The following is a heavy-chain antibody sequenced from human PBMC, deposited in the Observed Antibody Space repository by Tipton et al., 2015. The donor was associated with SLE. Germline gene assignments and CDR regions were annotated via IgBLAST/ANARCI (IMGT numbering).Heavy chain of an antibody. Sequence: QLVQSGAEVKKSGAAVKVSCKASGYTFPNYGISWVRQAPGQGLEWMGWITPYGGDTNRPRTYYAQSFQGRVTLTTDTSASTAYMELRSLRSDDTAVYYCARVVGEKYLGYCDLWGRGTLVSVSS. CDR3: ARVVGEKYLGYCDL. V-gene: IGHV1-18*01. J-gene: IGHJ2*01. CDR2: ITPYGGDT. CDR1: GYTFPNYG. D-gene: IGHD1-26*01.